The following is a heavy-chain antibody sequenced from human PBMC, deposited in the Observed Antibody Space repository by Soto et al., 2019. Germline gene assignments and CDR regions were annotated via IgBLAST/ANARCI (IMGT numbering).Heavy chain of an antibody. CDR2: MNPDSGNT. V-gene: IGHV1-8*01. Sequence: QEQLVQSGAEVKKPGAPVKVSCKASGYTFSNYNINWVRQASGQGLEWMGWMNPDSGNTDYAEKFQGRVTMTRNSSISTAYMELSGLRSEDTAGYYCAREAASDPSFYYHYMDVWGKGTTVTVSS. D-gene: IGHD3-10*01. J-gene: IGHJ6*03. CDR1: GYTFSNYN. CDR3: AREAASDPSFYYHYMDV.